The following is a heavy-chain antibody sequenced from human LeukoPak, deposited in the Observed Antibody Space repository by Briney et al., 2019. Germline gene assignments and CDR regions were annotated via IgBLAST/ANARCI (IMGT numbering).Heavy chain of an antibody. CDR2: IKQDGSEK. D-gene: IGHD3-16*01. CDR1: GFTFSSYW. Sequence: QTGGSLRLSCAAAGFTFSSYWMSWVRQAPGKGLEWVSNIKQDGSEKYYVNSVKGRFTLSSDNAKNSLYLQMNSLRAEDTAVSYCARRGALFDYWGQGTLVTVSS. V-gene: IGHV3-7*01. CDR3: ARRGALFDY. J-gene: IGHJ4*02.